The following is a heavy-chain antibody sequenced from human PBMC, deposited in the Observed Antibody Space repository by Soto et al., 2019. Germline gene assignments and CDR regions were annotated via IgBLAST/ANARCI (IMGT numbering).Heavy chain of an antibody. D-gene: IGHD6-13*01. CDR1: GFTFSGYA. CDR3: AKASIAAAGYPDYYYGMDV. V-gene: IGHV3-23*01. Sequence: GGSLRLSCAASGFTFSGYAMSWVRQAPGKGLEWVSAISGSGGSTYYADSVKGRFTISRDNSKNTLYLQMNSLRAEDTAVYYCAKASIAAAGYPDYYYGMDVWGQGTTVTVSS. CDR2: ISGSGGST. J-gene: IGHJ6*02.